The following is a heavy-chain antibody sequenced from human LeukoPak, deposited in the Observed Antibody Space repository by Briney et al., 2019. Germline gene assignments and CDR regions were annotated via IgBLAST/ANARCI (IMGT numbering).Heavy chain of an antibody. J-gene: IGHJ4*01. CDR2: IYSGGST. Sequence: GGSLRLSCAASGFTVSSSFMSWVRQAPGRGLEWVSVIYSGGSTYYADSVKGRFTISRDNSKNTVSLQMNSLRAEDTAVYYCARGADRWNYFDYWGHGTLVTVSS. CDR3: ARGADRWNYFDY. CDR1: GFTVSSSF. V-gene: IGHV3-53*01. D-gene: IGHD4-23*01.